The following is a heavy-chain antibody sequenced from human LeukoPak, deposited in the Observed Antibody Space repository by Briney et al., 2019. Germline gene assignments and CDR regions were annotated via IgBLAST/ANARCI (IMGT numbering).Heavy chain of an antibody. D-gene: IGHD5-18*01. CDR1: RHSLTNYW. V-gene: IGHV5-51*01. J-gene: IGHJ4*02. Sequence: GESLKLSCKGSRHSLTNYWIGWVRQMPGKGLEWMGMIYLGDSDTRYSPSFQGQVTISADKSISTAYLQWTSLKASDTAMYYCARNTGYMYGEFDYWGQGTLVTVSS. CDR2: IYLGDSDT. CDR3: ARNTGYMYGEFDY.